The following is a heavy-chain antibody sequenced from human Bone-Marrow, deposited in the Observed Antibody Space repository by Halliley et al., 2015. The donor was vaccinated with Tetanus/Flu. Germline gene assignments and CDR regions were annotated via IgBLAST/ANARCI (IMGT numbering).Heavy chain of an antibody. CDR2: IYYSGST. J-gene: IGHJ6*02. Sequence: TLSLTCTVSGGSISSSTHYWGWIRQPPGKGLEWIGSIYYSGSTNYNPSLKSRVTISVDTSKNQFSLKLSSVTAADTAVYYCARRMSGYYPYVYYYGMDVWGQGTTVTVSS. CDR3: ARRMSGYYPYVYYYGMDV. D-gene: IGHD3-22*01. CDR1: GGSISSSTHY. V-gene: IGHV4-39*07.